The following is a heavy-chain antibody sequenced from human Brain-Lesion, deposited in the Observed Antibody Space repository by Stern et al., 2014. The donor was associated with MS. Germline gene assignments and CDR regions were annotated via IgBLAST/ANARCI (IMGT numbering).Heavy chain of an antibody. D-gene: IGHD3-3*01. CDR1: GYIFTGYY. V-gene: IGHV1-2*02. CDR3: ARDQRGITIFGVVTDYYYLGMDV. J-gene: IGHJ6*02. Sequence: VQLVQSGAEVKKPGASVKVSCKTSGYIFTGYYIHWVRQAPGQGLECIAWIHPNTGGPKYAQKFQGRVTMSRDTSISTAYVELSSLTSDDTAVYYCARDQRGITIFGVVTDYYYLGMDVWGQGTTVTVSS. CDR2: IHPNTGGP.